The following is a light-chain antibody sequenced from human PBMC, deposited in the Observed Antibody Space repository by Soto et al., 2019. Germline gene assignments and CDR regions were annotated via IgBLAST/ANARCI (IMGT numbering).Light chain of an antibody. CDR2: DVS. J-gene: IGLJ2*01. Sequence: QSVLTQPRSVSGSPGQSVTISCTGTSSDVGAYNYVSWFQQHPGKAPKLMMSDVSKRPSGVPDRFSGSKSGTTASLTISGLHAEDEADYYCCSYAGSYTLLFGGGTKLTVL. CDR1: SSDVGAYNY. CDR3: CSYAGSYTLL. V-gene: IGLV2-11*01.